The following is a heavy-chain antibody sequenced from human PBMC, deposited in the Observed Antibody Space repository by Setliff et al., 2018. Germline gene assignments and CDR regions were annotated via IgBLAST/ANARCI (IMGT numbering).Heavy chain of an antibody. CDR1: RFTFSNYA. CDR2: ISASGRTT. CDR3: AREYYGSGNWFDP. Sequence: GGSLRLSCAASRFTFSNYAMSWVRQAPGKGLEWVSAISASGRTTYSADSVKGRFTISRDNAKNSLYLQMNSLRAEDTAVYYCAREYYGSGNWFDPWGQGTLVTVSS. J-gene: IGHJ5*02. V-gene: IGHV3-23*01. D-gene: IGHD3-10*01.